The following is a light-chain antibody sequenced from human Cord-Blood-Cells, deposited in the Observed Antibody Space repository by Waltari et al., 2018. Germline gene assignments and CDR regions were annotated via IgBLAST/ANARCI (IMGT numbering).Light chain of an antibody. CDR2: GAS. V-gene: IGKV3-20*01. CDR1: QSVSSSY. J-gene: IGKJ2*01. Sequence: IVLTQSPGTLSLSPGERATLSCRASQSVSSSYLAWYQQKPGQAPRLLIYGASSRATGIPDRFSGSGSGTDFTLTISRLEPEDVAVYYCQQYGSSRETFGQGTKLEIK. CDR3: QQYGSSRET.